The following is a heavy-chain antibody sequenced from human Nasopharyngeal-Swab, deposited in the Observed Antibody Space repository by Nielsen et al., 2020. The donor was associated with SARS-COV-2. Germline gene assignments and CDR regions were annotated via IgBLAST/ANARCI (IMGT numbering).Heavy chain of an antibody. CDR1: GFTFSTYS. V-gene: IGHV3-21*01. J-gene: IGHJ5*02. Sequence: GGSLRLSCEASGFTFSTYSMNWVRQAPGKGLEWVSSISSSSSYIYYADSVKGRFTISRDNAKNSLYLQMNSLRAEDTAAFYCTRDLGRWQLFDPWGQGTLVTVSS. CDR2: ISSSSSYI. CDR3: TRDLGRWQLFDP. D-gene: IGHD7-27*01.